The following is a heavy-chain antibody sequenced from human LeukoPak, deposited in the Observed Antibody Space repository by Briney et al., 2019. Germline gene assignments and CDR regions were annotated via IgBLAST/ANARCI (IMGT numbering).Heavy chain of an antibody. CDR2: INHSGST. Sequence: SETLSLTCSVSGYSISSGYYWSWIRQPPGEGLEWIGEINHSGSTNYNPSLKSRVTISVDTSKNQFSLKLSSVTAADTAVYYCARTGWRAPVGYWGQGTLVTVSS. V-gene: IGHV4-34*01. CDR1: GYSISSGYY. D-gene: IGHD6-19*01. J-gene: IGHJ4*02. CDR3: ARTGWRAPVGY.